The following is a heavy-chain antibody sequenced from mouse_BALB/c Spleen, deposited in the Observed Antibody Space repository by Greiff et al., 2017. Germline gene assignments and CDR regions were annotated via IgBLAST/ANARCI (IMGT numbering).Heavy chain of an antibody. J-gene: IGHJ2*01. V-gene: IGHV1-54*01. CDR3: ARDDYDACDY. CDR1: GYAFTNYL. D-gene: IGHD2-4*01. CDR2: INPGSGGT. Sequence: VQLQQSGAELVRPGTSVKVSCKASGYAFTNYLIEWVKQRPGQGLEWIGVINPGSGGTNYNEKFKGKATLTADKSSSTAYMQLSSLTSDDSAVYFCARDDYDACDYWGQGTTLTVSS.